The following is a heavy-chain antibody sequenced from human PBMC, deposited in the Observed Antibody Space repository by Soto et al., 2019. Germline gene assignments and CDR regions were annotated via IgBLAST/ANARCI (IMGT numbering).Heavy chain of an antibody. J-gene: IGHJ6*02. CDR2: ISAYNGNT. V-gene: IGHV1-18*04. Sequence: QVQLVQSGAEVKKPGASVKVSCKASGYTFTSYGISWVRQAPGQGLEWMGWISAYNGNTNYAQKLQGRVTMTTDTATSTAYMELRSLRSDDTAVYYCARDLEGGYFDWLSMCYYYYYGMDVWGQGTTVTVSS. CDR3: ARDLEGGYFDWLSMCYYYYYGMDV. D-gene: IGHD3-9*01. CDR1: GYTFTSYG.